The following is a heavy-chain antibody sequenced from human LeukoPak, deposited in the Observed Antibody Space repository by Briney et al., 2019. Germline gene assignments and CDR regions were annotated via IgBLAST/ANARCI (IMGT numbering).Heavy chain of an antibody. Sequence: GGSLRLTCAASGFTFNTYAMSWVRQAPGKGLEWVSAISDSGGSAYYADSVKGRFTISRDNSKNTPYLQMNSLRAEDTAVYYCTRDHSGSYVLSGFDPWGQGTLVTVSS. D-gene: IGHD1-26*01. V-gene: IGHV3-23*01. CDR2: ISDSGGSA. J-gene: IGHJ5*02. CDR1: GFTFNTYA. CDR3: TRDHSGSYVLSGFDP.